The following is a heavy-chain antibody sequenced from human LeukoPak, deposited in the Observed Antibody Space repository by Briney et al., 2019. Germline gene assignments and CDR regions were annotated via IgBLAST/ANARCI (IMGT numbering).Heavy chain of an antibody. CDR1: GFNFNNYD. CDR2: LGSAGDT. V-gene: IGHV3-13*01. Sequence: GGSLRLSCAASGFNFNNYDMHWVRQAPGKGLEWVSALGSAGDTYYPDSVRGRFTISKETAKNSLYLQMTSLRDEDTAVYYCVRGRRSYGFDHWGQGTLVTVSS. CDR3: VRGRRSYGFDH. D-gene: IGHD3-16*01. J-gene: IGHJ4*02.